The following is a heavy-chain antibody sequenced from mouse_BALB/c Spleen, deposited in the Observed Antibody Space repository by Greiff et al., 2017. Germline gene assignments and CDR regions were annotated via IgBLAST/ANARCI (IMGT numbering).Heavy chain of an antibody. D-gene: IGHD1-2*01. CDR2: IYTGDGDT. V-gene: IGHV1-80*01. CDR3: ARGGLLRLRYWYFDV. J-gene: IGHJ1*01. CDR1: GYAFSSYW. Sequence: QVQLQQSGAELVRPGSSVKISCKASGYAFSSYWMNWVKQRPGQGLEWIGQIYTGDGDTNYNEKFKGKATLTADTSSSTAYMQLSSLTSEDSAIYYCARGGLLRLRYWYFDVWGAGTTVTVSS.